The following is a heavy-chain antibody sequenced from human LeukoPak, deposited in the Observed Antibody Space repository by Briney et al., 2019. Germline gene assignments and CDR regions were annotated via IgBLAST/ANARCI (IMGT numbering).Heavy chain of an antibody. Sequence: SETLSLTCTVSGGSISSYYWSWIRQPPGKGLEWIGYIHYSGSTHYNPSLKSRVTISVDTSKNQVSLKLRSVTAADTAVYYCARGGRYNILTGFRRDRHDAFDIWGQGTLVTVSS. CDR2: IHYSGST. CDR3: ARGGRYNILTGFRRDRHDAFDI. CDR1: GGSISSYY. D-gene: IGHD3-9*01. V-gene: IGHV4-59*01. J-gene: IGHJ3*02.